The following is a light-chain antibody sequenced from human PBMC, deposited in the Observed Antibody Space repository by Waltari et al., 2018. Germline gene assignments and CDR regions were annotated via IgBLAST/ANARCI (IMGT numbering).Light chain of an antibody. CDR1: SSNIGNNY. Sequence: QSVLTQPPSVSAPPGQRVTISCSGGSSNIGNNYVSWYRKFPGTAPKHLIQENSARPSGITGPCSGSKSGTSDTLDITGRQAGDESDYYCGTWDSSLRGAVFGGGTHLTVL. CDR2: ENS. CDR3: GTWDSSLRGAV. V-gene: IGLV1-51*02. J-gene: IGLJ7*01.